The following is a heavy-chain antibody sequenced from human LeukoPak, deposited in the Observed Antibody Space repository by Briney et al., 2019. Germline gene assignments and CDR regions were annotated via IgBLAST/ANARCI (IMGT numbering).Heavy chain of an antibody. Sequence: ASVKVSCKASGYTFTDYFIHLVRQGPGQGLEWMGGINPNSGGTRYAQNFQDRVTMTMDTSISTAYMELTSLRSDDTAVYYCARDSQVLPRGYFYYMDVWGTGTTVTVSS. CDR1: GYTFTDYF. V-gene: IGHV1-2*02. J-gene: IGHJ6*03. CDR3: ARDSQVLPRGYFYYMDV. CDR2: INPNSGGT. D-gene: IGHD2-15*01.